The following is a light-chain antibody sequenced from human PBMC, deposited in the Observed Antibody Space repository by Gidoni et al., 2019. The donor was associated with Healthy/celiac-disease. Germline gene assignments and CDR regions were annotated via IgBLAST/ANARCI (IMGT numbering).Light chain of an antibody. CDR3: QQYGSSSLT. Sequence: DIALTKPPVTLSLSPGERATLSCRASQSVSSSYLAWYQQKPGQAPRLLIYGASSRATGIPYRFSGSGSGTDFTLTISRLEPEDFAVYYCQQYGSSSLTFGGGTKVEIK. CDR1: QSVSSSY. CDR2: GAS. V-gene: IGKV3-20*01. J-gene: IGKJ4*01.